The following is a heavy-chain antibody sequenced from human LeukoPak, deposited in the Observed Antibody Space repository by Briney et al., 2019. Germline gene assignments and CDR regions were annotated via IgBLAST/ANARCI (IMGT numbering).Heavy chain of an antibody. CDR1: GFTFSVYT. V-gene: IGHV3-21*06. D-gene: IGHD2-15*01. CDR2: ISDGGSEI. Sequence: PGGSLRLSCEASGFTFSVYTMNCVRQAPGKGLEWVSSISDGGSEIYYSDSVKGRFAVSRDDAQNSLSLQMNSLRVEDAGIYYCVKGKSCSYYFYMDVWGKGSTVTVSS. J-gene: IGHJ6*03. CDR3: VKGKSCSYYFYMDV.